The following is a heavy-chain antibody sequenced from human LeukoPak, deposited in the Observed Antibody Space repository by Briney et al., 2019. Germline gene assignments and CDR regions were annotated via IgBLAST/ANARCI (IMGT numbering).Heavy chain of an antibody. J-gene: IGHJ4*01. D-gene: IGHD3-3*01. CDR1: GFTFSSNS. CDR2: ISTSSSYI. V-gene: IGHV3-21*01. Sequence: PGGSLRLSCAASGFTFSSNSMNWVRQAPGKGLEWVSSISTSSSYIYYADSLKGRFTISRDNAKNSLYLQMNSLRAEDTAVYYCARAHHYEVGYWGHGTLVTVSS. CDR3: ARAHHYEVGY.